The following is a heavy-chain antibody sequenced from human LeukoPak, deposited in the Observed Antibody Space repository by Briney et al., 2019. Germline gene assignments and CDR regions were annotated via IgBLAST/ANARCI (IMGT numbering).Heavy chain of an antibody. CDR2: ISSGSSYI. CDR1: GFTFSSYT. J-gene: IGHJ3*02. Sequence: PGGSLRLSCAASGFTFSSYTMNWVRQAPGKGLEWVSSISSGSSYIYYADSVKGRFTISRDNAKNSLYLQMNSLRAEDTAVYYCATHELKDAFDIWGQGTMVTVSS. CDR3: ATHELKDAFDI. D-gene: IGHD3-10*01. V-gene: IGHV3-21*01.